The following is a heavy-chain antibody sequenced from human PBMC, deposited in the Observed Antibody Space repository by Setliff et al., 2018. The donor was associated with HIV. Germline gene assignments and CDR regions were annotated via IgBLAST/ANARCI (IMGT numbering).Heavy chain of an antibody. Sequence: SETLSLTCTVSGDSISSSIYYWGWVRQPPGKGLEWIGGIYYTGSPFYNPSLKGRVTISVGTSNNQFSLKLSSVTAADTAVYYCARGGGTSSPIDYHYYIDVWGKGTTVTVS. V-gene: IGHV4-39*01. D-gene: IGHD6-6*01. CDR3: ARGGGTSSPIDYHYYIDV. J-gene: IGHJ6*03. CDR1: GDSISSSIYY. CDR2: IYYTGSP.